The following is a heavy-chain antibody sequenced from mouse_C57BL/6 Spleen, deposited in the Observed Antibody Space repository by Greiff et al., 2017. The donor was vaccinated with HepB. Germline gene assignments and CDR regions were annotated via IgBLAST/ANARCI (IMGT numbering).Heavy chain of an antibody. D-gene: IGHD1-1*01. J-gene: IGHJ2*01. Sequence: VQLQQSGAELVRPGASVTLSCKASGYTFTDYEMHWVKQTPVHGLEWIGAIDPETGGTAYNQKFKGKAILTADKSSSTAYMELRSLTSEDSAVYYCTEGANYYGSSYPLDDWGQGTTLTVSS. CDR1: GYTFTDYE. V-gene: IGHV1-15*01. CDR3: TEGANYYGSSYPLDD. CDR2: IDPETGGT.